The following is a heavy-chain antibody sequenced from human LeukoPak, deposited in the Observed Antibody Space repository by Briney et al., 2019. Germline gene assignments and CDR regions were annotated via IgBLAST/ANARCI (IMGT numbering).Heavy chain of an antibody. D-gene: IGHD2-21*02. CDR1: GFTFSSYW. V-gene: IGHV3-7*01. CDR2: IKQDGIEK. CDR3: AREAYCGGDCYSEYYYYMDV. Sequence: PGGSLRLSCAASGFTFSSYWMSWVRQAPGKGLEWVANIKQDGIEKYYVDSVKGRFTISRDNDKNSLYLQMNSLRAEDTAVYYCAREAYCGGDCYSEYYYYMDVWGKGTTVTVS. J-gene: IGHJ6*03.